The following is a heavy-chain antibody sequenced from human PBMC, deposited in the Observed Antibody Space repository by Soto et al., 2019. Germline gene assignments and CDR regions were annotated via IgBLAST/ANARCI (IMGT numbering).Heavy chain of an antibody. J-gene: IGHJ4*02. V-gene: IGHV5-51*01. Sequence: PGESLKISCKGSGYNFNTYWIVWVRQMPGQGLEWMGIIYPGDSDTTYSPSFQGQVTISADKSSTTVYLQWNTLKASDTAMYYCAKTDGYEVEYWGQGTQVTVSS. D-gene: IGHD5-18*01. CDR3: AKTDGYEVEY. CDR1: GYNFNTYW. CDR2: IYPGDSDT.